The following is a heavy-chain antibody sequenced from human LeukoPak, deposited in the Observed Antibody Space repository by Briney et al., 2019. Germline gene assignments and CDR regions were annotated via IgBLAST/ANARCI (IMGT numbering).Heavy chain of an antibody. CDR3: ARAPEIMVRGIFIPDYFDY. D-gene: IGHD3-10*01. Sequence: QPGRSLRLSCTASGFDYRDYGMSWVRQGPGKGLEWVGFIRNKVYGGTADYAASVKGRFTISRDDSKTTAYLQMNSLKSEDTAVYYCARAPEIMVRGIFIPDYFDYWGLGTLVTVSS. CDR1: GFDYRDYG. J-gene: IGHJ4*02. V-gene: IGHV3-49*04. CDR2: IRNKVYGGTA.